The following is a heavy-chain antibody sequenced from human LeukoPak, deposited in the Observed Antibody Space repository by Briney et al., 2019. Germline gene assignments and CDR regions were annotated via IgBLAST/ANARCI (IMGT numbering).Heavy chain of an antibody. Sequence: SETLSLTCTVSGGSISSYYWSWIRQPPGKGLEWIGYIYYGGSTNYNPSLKSRVTISVDTSKNQFSLKLSSVTAADTAVYYCARGPSSGWYGVFHFDYWGQGTLVTVSS. D-gene: IGHD6-19*01. CDR1: GGSISSYY. CDR3: ARGPSSGWYGVFHFDY. CDR2: IYYGGST. J-gene: IGHJ4*02. V-gene: IGHV4-59*01.